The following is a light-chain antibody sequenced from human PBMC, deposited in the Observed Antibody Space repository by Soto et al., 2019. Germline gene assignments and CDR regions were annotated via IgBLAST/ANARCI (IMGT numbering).Light chain of an antibody. Sequence: DIVLTQSPGTLSLSPGERATLSCRASQSVSSSYLAWYQQKPGQAPRLLFYGASSRATGIPDRFSGSGSGTDFTLTISRLEPEDFAVYYCQQYGSSPQTFGQGTKLEIK. CDR2: GAS. CDR3: QQYGSSPQT. J-gene: IGKJ2*01. CDR1: QSVSSSY. V-gene: IGKV3-20*01.